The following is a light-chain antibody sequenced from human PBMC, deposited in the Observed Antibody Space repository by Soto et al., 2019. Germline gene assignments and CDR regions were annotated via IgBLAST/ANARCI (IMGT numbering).Light chain of an antibody. CDR1: QSVRSN. CDR3: QQYNSYSPLP. V-gene: IGKV3-15*01. J-gene: IGKJ4*01. CDR2: GAF. Sequence: EIVMTQSPVTLSVSPGERATLSCRASQSVRSNLPWYQQGPGQAHRLLMYGAFHRANGIPTRFSGSGSGTEFPLTISSLLPDDFATYYCQQYNSYSPLPFGGGTKV.